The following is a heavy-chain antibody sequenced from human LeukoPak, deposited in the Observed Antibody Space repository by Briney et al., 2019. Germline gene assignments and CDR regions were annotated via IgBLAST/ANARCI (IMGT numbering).Heavy chain of an antibody. CDR3: ARATLSDYYFNC. CDR2: INPSGGST. J-gene: IGHJ4*02. Sequence: ASVKVSCKASGYTFTSYYMHWVRQAPGQGLEWMGIINPSGGSTSYAQKFQGRVTMTRDTSTNTVYMELSSLRSEDTAVYFCARATLSDYYFNCWGQGTLVTVSS. CDR1: GYTFTSYY. V-gene: IGHV1-46*01.